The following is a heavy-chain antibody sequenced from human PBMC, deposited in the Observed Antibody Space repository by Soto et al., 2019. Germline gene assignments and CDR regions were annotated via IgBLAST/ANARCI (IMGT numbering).Heavy chain of an antibody. D-gene: IGHD3-10*01. Sequence: EVQLLESGGDLVQPGGSLRLSCAGSGFDFYNIGMTWVRQAPGKGLEWVSAISGGGGSTFYAEAVKGRFSISRDISKNTLYLQMNSLRAEDTAVYYCARGLRGAIREKSLDYWGQGTLVTVS. J-gene: IGHJ4*02. V-gene: IGHV3-23*01. CDR2: ISGGGGST. CDR3: ARGLRGAIREKSLDY. CDR1: GFDFYNIG.